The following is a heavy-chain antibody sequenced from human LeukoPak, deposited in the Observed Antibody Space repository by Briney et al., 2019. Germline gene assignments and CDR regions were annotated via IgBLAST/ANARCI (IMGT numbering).Heavy chain of an antibody. CDR1: GYSISSGYY. CDR3: ATEGDASVNFDY. J-gene: IGHJ4*02. D-gene: IGHD3-16*01. Sequence: SETLSLTCTVSGYSISSGYYWGWIRQPPGKGLEWIGSIYHSGSTYYNPSLKSRVTISVDTSKNQFSLKLSSVTAADTAVYYCATEGDASVNFDYWGQGTLVTVSS. V-gene: IGHV4-38-2*02. CDR2: IYHSGST.